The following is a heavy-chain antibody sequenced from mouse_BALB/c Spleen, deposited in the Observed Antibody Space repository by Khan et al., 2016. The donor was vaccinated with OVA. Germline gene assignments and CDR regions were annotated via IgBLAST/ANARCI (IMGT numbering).Heavy chain of an antibody. D-gene: IGHD1-1*01. J-gene: IGHJ2*01. V-gene: IGHV5-6-4*01. CDR1: GFAFSSYS. CDR2: ITSGGSYT. CDR3: TSDRNYYGSSFYFDY. Sequence: EVELVESGGGLVKPGGSLKLSCAASGFAFSSYSMSWVRQTPEKRLEWVATITSGGSYTYYPDSVKGRFTISRDNAKNNLYLHMSSLKSEATAIYYCTSDRNYYGSSFYFDYWGQGTTLTFSS.